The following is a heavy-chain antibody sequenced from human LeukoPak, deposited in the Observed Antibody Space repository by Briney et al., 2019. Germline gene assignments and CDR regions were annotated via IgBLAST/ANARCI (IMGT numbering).Heavy chain of an antibody. Sequence: EASVKVSCKASGYTLSHFGISWVRQAPGQGLEWMGWLSASNGNTNYAQKVRGRVTMTTDTSTNTAYLELTSLRSDDTAVYYCARDLRELMGGDYYFDSWGQGTLVTVSS. CDR2: LSASNGNT. CDR1: GYTLSHFG. V-gene: IGHV1-18*01. D-gene: IGHD2-8*01. CDR3: ARDLRELMGGDYYFDS. J-gene: IGHJ4*02.